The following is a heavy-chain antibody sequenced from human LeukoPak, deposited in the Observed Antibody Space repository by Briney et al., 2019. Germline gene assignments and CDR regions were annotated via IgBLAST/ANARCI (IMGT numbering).Heavy chain of an antibody. D-gene: IGHD3-10*01. J-gene: IGHJ6*03. CDR3: ASVGEGYGSGRKEYYYYFYMGV. CDR2: IYYSGST. Sequence: SETLSLTCTVSGGSLSSSSYYWGWIRQPPGKGLEWIGYIYYSGSTNYNPSLKSRVSLSLNTSQNQFAPKQPSVTAADTAVLYPASVGEGYGSGRKEYYYYFYMGVWGKGTTVTIS. CDR1: GGSLSSSSYY. V-gene: IGHV4-61*01.